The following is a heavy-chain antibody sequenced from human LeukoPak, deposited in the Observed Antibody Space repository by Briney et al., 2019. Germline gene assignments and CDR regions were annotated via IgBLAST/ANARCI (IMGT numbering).Heavy chain of an antibody. CDR2: ISYDGSNK. J-gene: IGHJ4*02. Sequence: GRSLRLSCVVSGLRFRNYGMHWVRQAPGKGLEWVAVISYDGSNKYYADSVKGRFTISRDNSKNTLYLQMNSLRAEDTAVYYCARASTTTTIFDSWGQGALVTVSS. V-gene: IGHV3-30*19. CDR3: ARASTTTTIFDS. CDR1: GLRFRNYG. D-gene: IGHD5/OR15-5a*01.